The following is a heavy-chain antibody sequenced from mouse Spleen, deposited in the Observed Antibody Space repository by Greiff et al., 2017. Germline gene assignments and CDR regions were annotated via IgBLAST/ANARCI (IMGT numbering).Heavy chain of an antibody. CDR3: ARGPWDLDY. D-gene: IGHD4-1*01. V-gene: IGHV5-17*01. CDR1: GFTFSDYG. CDR2: ISSGSSTI. Sequence: EVKLMESGGGLVKPGGSLKLSCAASGFTFSDYGMHWVRQAPEKGLEWVAYISSGSSTIYYADTVKGRFTISRDNAKNTLFLQMTSLRSEDTAMYYCARGPWDLDYWGQGTTLTVSS. J-gene: IGHJ2*01.